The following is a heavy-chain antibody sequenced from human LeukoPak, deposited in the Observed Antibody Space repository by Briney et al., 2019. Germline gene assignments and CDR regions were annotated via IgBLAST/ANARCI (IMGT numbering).Heavy chain of an antibody. CDR3: ARVLCSGGSCYFDY. J-gene: IGHJ4*02. D-gene: IGHD2-15*01. Sequence: SQTLSLTCTVSGGSISSGDYYWSWIRQPPGKGLEWIGYVYYSGSTYYNPSLKSRVTISVDTSKNQFSLKLSSVTAADTAVYYCARVLCSGGSCYFDYWGQGTLVTVSS. CDR1: GGSISSGDYY. V-gene: IGHV4-30-4*08. CDR2: VYYSGST.